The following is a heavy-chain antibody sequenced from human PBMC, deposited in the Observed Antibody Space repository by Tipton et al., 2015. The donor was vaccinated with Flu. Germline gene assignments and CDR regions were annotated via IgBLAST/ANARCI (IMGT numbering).Heavy chain of an antibody. D-gene: IGHD6-19*01. CDR1: GYTFTSYG. CDR3: ARDRGGGIAVAGTRKWFDP. J-gene: IGHJ5*02. Sequence: QLVQSGAEVKKPGASVKVSCKASGYTFTSYGISWVRQAPGQGLEWMGWISAYNGNTNYAQKLQGRVTMTTDTSTSTAYMELRSLGSDDTAVYYCARDRGGGIAVAGTRKWFDPWGQGTLVTVSS. V-gene: IGHV1-18*01. CDR2: ISAYNGNT.